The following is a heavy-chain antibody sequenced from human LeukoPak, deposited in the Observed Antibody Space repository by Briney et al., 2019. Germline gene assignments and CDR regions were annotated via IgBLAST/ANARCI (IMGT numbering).Heavy chain of an antibody. V-gene: IGHV4-39*07. J-gene: IGHJ4*02. CDR1: GGSISSSSYY. CDR2: IYYSGST. CDR3: AREIAVKYSGSTNYHFDY. D-gene: IGHD1-26*01. Sequence: PSETLSLTCTVSGGSISSSSYYWGWIRQPPGKGLEWIGSIYYSGSTYYNPSLKSRVTISVDTSKNQFSLKLSSVTAADTAVYYCAREIAVKYSGSTNYHFDYWGQGTLVTVSS.